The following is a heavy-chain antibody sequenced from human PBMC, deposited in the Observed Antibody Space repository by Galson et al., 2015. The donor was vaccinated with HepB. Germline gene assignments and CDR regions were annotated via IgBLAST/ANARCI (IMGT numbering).Heavy chain of an antibody. D-gene: IGHD5-18*01. CDR3: ARAQRGYSYDANWFDP. CDR2: IYYSGST. V-gene: IGHV4-59*01. J-gene: IGHJ5*02. CDR1: GGSISSYY. Sequence: ETLSLTCTVSGGSISSYYWSWIRQPPGKGLEWIGYIYYSGSTNYNPSLKSRVTISVDTSKNQFSLKLSSVTAADTAVYYCARAQRGYSYDANWFDPWGQGTLVTVSS.